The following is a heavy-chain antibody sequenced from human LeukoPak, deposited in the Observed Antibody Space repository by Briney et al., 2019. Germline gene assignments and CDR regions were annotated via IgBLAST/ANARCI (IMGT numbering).Heavy chain of an antibody. CDR2: IQYSEVNK. Sequence: GGSLRLSCAASGFTFSAYGMHWVRQAPGKGLEWVAFIQYSEVNKFYADSVKGRFTVSRDNSKNTLFLQMNSLRAEDSAVYYCARDGSGIDYWGQGTLVTVSS. CDR1: GFTFSAYG. V-gene: IGHV3-30*02. D-gene: IGHD3-10*01. J-gene: IGHJ4*02. CDR3: ARDGSGIDY.